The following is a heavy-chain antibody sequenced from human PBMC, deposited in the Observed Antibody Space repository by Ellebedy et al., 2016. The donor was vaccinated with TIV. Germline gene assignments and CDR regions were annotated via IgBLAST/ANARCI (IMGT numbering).Heavy chain of an antibody. D-gene: IGHD3-22*01. J-gene: IGHJ3*02. Sequence: GESLKISXAASGFTFGYYNMNWVRQAPGKGLEWVASITDRSNSIYYADSVKGRFTISRDNAKNSLYLQMNSLRAEDTAVYYCARDSNSVITMISEAEVVGTFDIWGQGTMVTVSS. CDR1: GFTFGYYN. CDR2: ITDRSNSI. CDR3: ARDSNSVITMISEAEVVGTFDI. V-gene: IGHV3-21*01.